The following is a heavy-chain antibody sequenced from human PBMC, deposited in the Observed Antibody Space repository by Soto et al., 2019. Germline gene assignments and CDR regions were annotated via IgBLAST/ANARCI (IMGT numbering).Heavy chain of an antibody. D-gene: IGHD1-26*01. V-gene: IGHV5-51*01. CDR3: ARPFEMGATPPYCFDY. Sequence: AGESLKSAGKGSGYSFTSYWNGRVRPRPGKGLEGSVMSYAGDADTRYSAPVQGQVTISAEKTICTAYLKWSSLKDSDTAMYYCARPFEMGATPPYCFDYWGQGTLVTVSS. CDR2: SYAGDADT. CDR1: GYSFTSYW. J-gene: IGHJ4*02.